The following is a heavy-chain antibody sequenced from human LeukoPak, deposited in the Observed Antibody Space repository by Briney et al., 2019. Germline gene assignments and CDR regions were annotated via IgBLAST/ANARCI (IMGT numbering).Heavy chain of an antibody. J-gene: IGHJ4*02. D-gene: IGHD3-10*01. Sequence: SETLSLTCTVSGGSISNYYWSWIRQPPGKGLEWIGHIYYSGATKYNPSLKSRITISVDTSKNQFSLMLSSVTAADTAVYYCARFGISVVRGGKYYFDYWGQGTLVTVSS. CDR3: ARFGISVVRGGKYYFDY. CDR2: IYYSGAT. CDR1: GGSISNYY. V-gene: IGHV4-59*08.